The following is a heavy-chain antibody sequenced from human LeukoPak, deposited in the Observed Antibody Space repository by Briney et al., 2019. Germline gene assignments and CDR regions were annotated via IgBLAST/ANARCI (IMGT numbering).Heavy chain of an antibody. CDR3: ARDQIHYYFDY. CDR1: GGSFSGYY. CDR2: INHSGST. Sequence: PSETLSLTCAVYGGSFSGYYWSWIRQPPGKGLEWIGEINHSGSTNYNPSLKSRVTISVDTSKNQFSPKLSSVTAADTAVYYCARDQIHYYFDYWGQGTLVTVSS. V-gene: IGHV4-34*01. D-gene: IGHD2-2*01. J-gene: IGHJ4*02.